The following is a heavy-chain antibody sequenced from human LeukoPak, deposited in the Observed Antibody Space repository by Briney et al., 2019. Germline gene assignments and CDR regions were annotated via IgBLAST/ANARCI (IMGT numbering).Heavy chain of an antibody. CDR1: GGTFSSYA. Sequence: GASVKVSCKASGGTFSSYAISWVQQAPGQGLEWMGGIIPIFGTANYAQKFQGRVTITTDESTSTAYMELSSLRSEDTAVYYCARVQVVPAARYYYMDVWGKGTTVTVSS. CDR3: ARVQVVPAARYYYMDV. V-gene: IGHV1-69*05. J-gene: IGHJ6*03. D-gene: IGHD2-2*01. CDR2: IIPIFGTA.